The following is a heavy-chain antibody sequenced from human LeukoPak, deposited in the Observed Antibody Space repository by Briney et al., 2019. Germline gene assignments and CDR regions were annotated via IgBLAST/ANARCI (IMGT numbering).Heavy chain of an antibody. CDR3: AAYTYCGGDCYSSWFDP. V-gene: IGHV4-59*01. CDR1: GGSISSYY. J-gene: IGHJ5*02. CDR2: IYYSGST. D-gene: IGHD2-21*02. Sequence: SETLSLTCTVSGGSISSYYWSWIRQPPGKGLEWIGDIYYSGSTNYNPSLKSRVTISVDTSKNQFSLKLSSVTAADTAVYYFAAYTYCGGDCYSSWFDPWGQGTLVTVSS.